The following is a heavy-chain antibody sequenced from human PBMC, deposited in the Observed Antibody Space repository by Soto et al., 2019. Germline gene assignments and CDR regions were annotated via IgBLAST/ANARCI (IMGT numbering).Heavy chain of an antibody. D-gene: IGHD1-1*01. CDR3: PRYRNDISVSGFDF. CDR2: VGANSGDT. V-gene: IGHV1-18*01. Sequence: QVQLVQSGAEVKKPGASVKVSCNPSGYTFTSYGISWVRQAAGQGLEWIGWVGANSGDTNYAQKFLGKVTITTDTSTSTVYMVLSSLRSDDTAIYFCPRYRNDISVSGFDFWGQGTLVTVSS. CDR1: GYTFTSYG. J-gene: IGHJ4*02.